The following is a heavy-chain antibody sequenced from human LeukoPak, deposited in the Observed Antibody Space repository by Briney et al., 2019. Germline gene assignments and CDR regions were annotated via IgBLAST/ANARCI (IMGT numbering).Heavy chain of an antibody. D-gene: IGHD4-11*01. J-gene: IGHJ3*02. CDR2: IGPDGPFP. CDR3: ALQIFDI. V-gene: IGHV3-64*01. CDR1: GFNFGSHT. Sequence: GESLTLSCAASGFNFGSHTVHWVRQPPGKGLEYVSGIGPDGPFPYYAQSVEVRFTISRDNSQNTVYLQMGSLGPEDMAVYHCALQIFDIWGEGTVVTVSS.